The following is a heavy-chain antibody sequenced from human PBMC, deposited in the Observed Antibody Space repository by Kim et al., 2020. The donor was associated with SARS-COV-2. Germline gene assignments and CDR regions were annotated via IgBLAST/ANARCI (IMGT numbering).Heavy chain of an antibody. V-gene: IGHV4-34*01. CDR3: ARESGHMVVVVVAPYYYYSMDV. CDR1: GGSFSGYY. D-gene: IGHD2-15*01. Sequence: SETLSLTCAVYGGSFSGYYWSWIRQPPGKGLEWIGEINHSGSTNYNPSLKSRVTISVDTSKNQFSLKLSSVTAADTAVYYCARESGHMVVVVVAPYYYYSMDVWGKGTTVTVSS. J-gene: IGHJ6*03. CDR2: INHSGST.